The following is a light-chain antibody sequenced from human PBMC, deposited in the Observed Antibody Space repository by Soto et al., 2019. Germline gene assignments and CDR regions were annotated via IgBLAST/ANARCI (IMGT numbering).Light chain of an antibody. CDR1: QSMGSN. J-gene: IGKJ1*01. Sequence: EIVMTQSPASLSVSPGERATLSCRASQSMGSNLAWYQQKPGQAPRLLIYGASTRATGIPARFSGSGSGTDFTLTISRLEPEDFALYYCQHYGDSSWTFGQGTKVDIK. CDR2: GAS. CDR3: QHYGDSSWT. V-gene: IGKV3-15*01.